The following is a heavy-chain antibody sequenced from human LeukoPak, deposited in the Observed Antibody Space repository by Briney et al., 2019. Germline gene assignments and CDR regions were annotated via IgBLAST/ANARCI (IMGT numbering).Heavy chain of an antibody. V-gene: IGHV5-10-1*01. Sequence: GESLKISCKGSGYSFTSYWISWVRQMPGKGLEWMGRIDPSDSYTYYSPSFQGHVTISADKSISTAYLQWSSLKASDTAMYYCARHMGRCTSCYESWFDYWGQGTLVTVSS. CDR2: IDPSDSYT. CDR1: GYSFTSYW. D-gene: IGHD2-2*01. J-gene: IGHJ4*02. CDR3: ARHMGRCTSCYESWFDY.